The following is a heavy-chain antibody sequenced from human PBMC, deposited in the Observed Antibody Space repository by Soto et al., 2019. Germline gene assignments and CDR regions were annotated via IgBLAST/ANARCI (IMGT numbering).Heavy chain of an antibody. J-gene: IGHJ6*02. V-gene: IGHV3-9*01. CDR3: AKAYTPHIVLVPAAMDDVGGMDV. Sequence: GGSLRLSCAASGFTFDDYAMHWVLQAPWKGLEWVSGISWNSGSIGYADSVKGRFTISRDNAKNSLYLQMNSLRAEDTALYYCAKAYTPHIVLVPAAMDDVGGMDVWGQGTTVTSP. CDR2: ISWNSGSI. D-gene: IGHD2-2*01. CDR1: GFTFDDYA.